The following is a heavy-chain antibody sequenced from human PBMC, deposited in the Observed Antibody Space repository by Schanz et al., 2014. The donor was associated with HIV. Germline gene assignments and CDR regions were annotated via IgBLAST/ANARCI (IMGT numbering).Heavy chain of an antibody. CDR2: INHSEST. J-gene: IGHJ1*01. CDR3: ARSEVAFTGDDSLGLWSMVAAAGPLDF. Sequence: QVQLQQWGAGLLKPSETLSLTCAVYGASLNGYYWTWIRQPPGKGLEWIGEINHSESTNYNPSLKSRITISVETSKRQFSLKMTSVSAADTGVYFCARSEVAFTGDDSLGLWSMVAAAGPLDFWGQGLLVTVSS. V-gene: IGHV4-34*01. D-gene: IGHD6-25*01. CDR1: GASLNGYY.